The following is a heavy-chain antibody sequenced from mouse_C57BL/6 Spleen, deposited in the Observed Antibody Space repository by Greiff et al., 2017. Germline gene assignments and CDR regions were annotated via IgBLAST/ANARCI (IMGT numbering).Heavy chain of an antibody. V-gene: IGHV7-3*01. D-gene: IGHD2-1*01. CDR3: ARSYGNYVWYFDV. J-gene: IGHJ1*03. Sequence: DVKLVESRGGLVQPGGSLSLSCAASGFTFTDYYMSWVRQPPGKALEWLGFIRNKANGYTTEYSASVKGRFTISRDNSQSILYLQMNALRAEDSATYYCARSYGNYVWYFDVWGTGTTVTVSS. CDR1: GFTFTDYY. CDR2: IRNKANGYTT.